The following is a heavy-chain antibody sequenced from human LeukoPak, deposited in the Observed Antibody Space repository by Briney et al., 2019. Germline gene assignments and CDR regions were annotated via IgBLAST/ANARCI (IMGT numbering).Heavy chain of an antibody. J-gene: IGHJ4*02. CDR1: GYTFTGYY. Sequence: ASVKVSCKASGYTFTGYYMHWVRQAPGQGLEWMGWINPNSGGTNYAQKFQGRVTMTRDTSISTAYMELSRLRPDDTAVYYCARVQGSGWPIDYWGQGTLVTVSS. V-gene: IGHV1-2*02. D-gene: IGHD6-19*01. CDR3: ARVQGSGWPIDY. CDR2: INPNSGGT.